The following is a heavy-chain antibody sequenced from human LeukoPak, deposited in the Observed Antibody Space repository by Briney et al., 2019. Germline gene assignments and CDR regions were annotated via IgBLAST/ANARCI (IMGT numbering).Heavy chain of an antibody. Sequence: PGGSLRLSCEASGFTLDDYAMHWVRQAPGKGLEWVSGMSWYSSDTGYADSVEGRFTISRDNAKNSLYLQMNSLRAEDTALYYCAKDLNSNYFSFYFESWGQGTLVTVSS. J-gene: IGHJ4*02. CDR3: AKDLNSNYFSFYFES. CDR2: MSWYSSDT. CDR1: GFTLDDYA. D-gene: IGHD4-11*01. V-gene: IGHV3-9*01.